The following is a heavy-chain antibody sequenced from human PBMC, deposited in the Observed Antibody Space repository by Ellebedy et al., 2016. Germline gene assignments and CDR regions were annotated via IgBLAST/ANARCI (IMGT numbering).Heavy chain of an antibody. CDR1: GRSFSDYY. V-gene: IGHV4-34*01. Sequence: SETLSLTXAVYGRSFSDYYWSWIRQPSGKGLEWIGEINHSGSTNYNPSLKSRVSISVDTSKNQFSLKVRSVTAADTAVYYCARGYYDSSGYYYVVRMFDYWGQGSLVTVSS. CDR2: INHSGST. J-gene: IGHJ4*02. D-gene: IGHD3-22*01. CDR3: ARGYYDSSGYYYVVRMFDY.